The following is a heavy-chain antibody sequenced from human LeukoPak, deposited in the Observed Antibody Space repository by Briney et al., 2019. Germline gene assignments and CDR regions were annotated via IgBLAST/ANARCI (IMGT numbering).Heavy chain of an antibody. V-gene: IGHV1-69*13. CDR2: IIPIFGTA. CDR1: GGTFSSYA. D-gene: IGHD4-17*01. Sequence: GASVKVSCKASGGTFSSYAISWVRQAPGQGLEWMGGIIPIFGTANYAQKFQGRVTITADESTSTAYMELSSLSSEDTAVYYCARDSGYGDYFDYWGQGTLVTVSS. J-gene: IGHJ4*02. CDR3: ARDSGYGDYFDY.